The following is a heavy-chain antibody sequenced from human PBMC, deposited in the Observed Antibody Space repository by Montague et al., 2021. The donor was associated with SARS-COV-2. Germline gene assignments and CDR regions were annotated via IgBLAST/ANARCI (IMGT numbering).Heavy chain of an antibody. V-gene: IGHV3-74*01. CDR2: IRPDGTST. Sequence: SLRLSCAASGFTFRSYWMHWVRQVPGRGLVWVSRIRPDGTSTHYAASVKGRFVISRDNARNTLSLEMTNLRVDDTAIYYRVRPLWFGDSDYYFVSWGQGTLVSVSS. CDR1: GFTFRSYW. J-gene: IGHJ4*02. D-gene: IGHD3-10*01. CDR3: VRPLWFGDSDYYFVS.